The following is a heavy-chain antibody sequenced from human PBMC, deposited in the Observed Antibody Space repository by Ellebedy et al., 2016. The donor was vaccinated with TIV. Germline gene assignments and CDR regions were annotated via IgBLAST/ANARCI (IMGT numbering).Heavy chain of an antibody. V-gene: IGHV5-10-1*01. J-gene: IGHJ6*02. D-gene: IGHD2-15*01. CDR3: ARRDVVVVAATPSGMDV. CDR1: GYSFTSYW. CDR2: IDPSDSYT. Sequence: GESLKISCEGSGYSFTSYWIGWVRQMPGKGLEWMGRIDPSDSYTNYSPSFQGHVTISADKSISTAYLQWSSLKASDTAMYYCARRDVVVVAATPSGMDVWGQGTTVTVSS.